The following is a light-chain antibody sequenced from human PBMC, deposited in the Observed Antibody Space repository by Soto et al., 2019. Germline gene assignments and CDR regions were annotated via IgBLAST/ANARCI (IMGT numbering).Light chain of an antibody. CDR2: KAS. V-gene: IGKV1-5*03. J-gene: IGKJ5*01. CDR3: QQYDHYPIT. CDR1: QSINNW. Sequence: DIQMTQSPSTLSASLGDRVTITCRASQSINNWLAWYQQKPGKAPKLLIYKASSLESGVPSRFSGSGSGTEFTLTISSLQPDDLASYYCQQYDHYPITFGQGTRLEIK.